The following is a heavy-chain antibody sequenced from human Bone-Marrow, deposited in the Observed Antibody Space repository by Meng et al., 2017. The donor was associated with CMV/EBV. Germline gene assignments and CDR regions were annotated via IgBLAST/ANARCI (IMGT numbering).Heavy chain of an antibody. CDR1: GFTFSSYG. CDR3: ARGGIARSRELYYYYGMDV. CDR2: IWYDGSNK. J-gene: IGHJ6*02. D-gene: IGHD6-13*01. V-gene: IGHV3-33*01. Sequence: LSLTCAASGFTFSSYGMHWVRQAPGKGLEWVAVIWYDGSNKYYADSVKGRFTISRDNSKNTLYLQMNSLRAEDTAVYYCARGGIARSRELYYYYGMDVWGQGTTVTVSS.